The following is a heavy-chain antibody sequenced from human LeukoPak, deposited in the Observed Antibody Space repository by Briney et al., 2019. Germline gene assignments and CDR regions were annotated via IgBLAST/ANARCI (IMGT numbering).Heavy chain of an antibody. CDR2: ISSTGSTI. V-gene: IGHV3-48*03. Sequence: PGGSLRLSCAASGFTFSSYEMNWVRQAPGKGLEGVSYISSTGSTIYYADSVKGRFTISRDNAKNSLYLQMNSLRAEDTAVYYCASRVPGGTGFFDYWGQGTLVTVSS. CDR1: GFTFSSYE. D-gene: IGHD3-10*01. J-gene: IGHJ4*02. CDR3: ASRVPGGTGFFDY.